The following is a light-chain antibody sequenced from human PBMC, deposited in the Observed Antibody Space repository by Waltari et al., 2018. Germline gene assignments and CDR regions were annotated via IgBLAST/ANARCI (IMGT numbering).Light chain of an antibody. V-gene: IGLV6-57*03. CDR2: EDN. J-gene: IGLJ2*01. CDR1: SGTIATNY. CDR3: QSFDSSNVV. Sequence: FLLTQPHLWPASPGKTVTISCTRSSGTIATNYVQWSQHRPGSAPTKVIYEDNQSPSGVPDRFSGSIDSSSNAASLIISGLKAEDEADYYCQSFDSSNVVFGGGTKLTVL.